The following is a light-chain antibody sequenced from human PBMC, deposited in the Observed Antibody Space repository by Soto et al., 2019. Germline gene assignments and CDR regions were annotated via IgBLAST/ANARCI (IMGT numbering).Light chain of an antibody. CDR3: QQANSFPWT. Sequence: DIQMTPSPSSVSASVGDRVTMTCRASQGISSWLVWYQQKPGKAPKLLIYAASSLQSGVPSRFSGSGSGTDFTLTISGLQPEDLATYYCQQANSFPWTFGQGTKVDIK. CDR1: QGISSW. V-gene: IGKV1-12*01. J-gene: IGKJ1*01. CDR2: AAS.